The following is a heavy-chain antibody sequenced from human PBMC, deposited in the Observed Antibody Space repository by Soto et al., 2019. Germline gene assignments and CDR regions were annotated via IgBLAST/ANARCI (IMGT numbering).Heavy chain of an antibody. D-gene: IGHD1-1*01. V-gene: IGHV1-3*04. CDR2: VNTGNGNT. CDR1: GYTFTFYA. CDR3: ARGTQLPPTQDD. Sequence: ASVKFYCKASGYTFTFYAMHWVRQAPGQSLEWMGMVNTGNGNTKYSQRFQDRVTITRDTSANTVYMDLSSLTPEDTAVYYCARGTQLPPTQDDWGQGTLVTAPQ. J-gene: IGHJ4*02.